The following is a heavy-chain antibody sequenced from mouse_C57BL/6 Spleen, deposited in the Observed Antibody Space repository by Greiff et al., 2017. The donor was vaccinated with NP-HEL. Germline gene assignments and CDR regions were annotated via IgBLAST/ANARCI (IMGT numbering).Heavy chain of an antibody. D-gene: IGHD2-4*01. CDR3: SSNDYDVVDY. V-gene: IGHV1-26*01. CDR2: INPNNGGT. CDR1: GYTFTDYY. J-gene: IGHJ2*01. Sequence: EVQLQQSGPELVKPGASVKISCKASGYTFTDYYMNWVKQSHGKSLEWIGDINPNNGGTSYNQKFKGKATLTVDKSSSTAYMELRSLTSEDSAVYSCSSNDYDVVDYWGQGTTLTVAS.